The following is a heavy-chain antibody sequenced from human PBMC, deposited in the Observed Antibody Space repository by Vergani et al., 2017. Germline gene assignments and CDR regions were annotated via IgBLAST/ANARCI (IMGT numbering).Heavy chain of an antibody. J-gene: IGHJ6*02. CDR1: GFSLSTSGEG. CDR2: IYWNDDK. V-gene: IGHV2-5*01. Sequence: QITLKESGPTLVKPTQTLTLTCTFSGFSLSTSGEGVAWVRQPPGKALEWLALIYWNDDKRYSPSLKRRLTLTKDTSKNRVVLTMTDMDPADTATYYCAHNPSFVRGLTNGLYYYYYYGMDVWGQGTAVTVSS. D-gene: IGHD3-10*01. CDR3: AHNPSFVRGLTNGLYYYYYYGMDV.